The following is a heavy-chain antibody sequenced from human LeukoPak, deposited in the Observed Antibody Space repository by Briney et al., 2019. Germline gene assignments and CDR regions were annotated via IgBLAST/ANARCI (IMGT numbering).Heavy chain of an antibody. CDR1: GFTFSSYA. CDR3: AKGKAAAGTRFGMDV. D-gene: IGHD6-13*01. J-gene: IGHJ6*02. V-gene: IGHV3-23*01. Sequence: GGSLRLSCAASGFTFSSYAMSWVRQAPGKGLEWVSAISGSGGSTYYADSVKGRFTIPRDNSKNTLYLQMNSLRAEDTAVYYCAKGKAAAGTRFGMDVWGQGTMVTVSS. CDR2: ISGSGGST.